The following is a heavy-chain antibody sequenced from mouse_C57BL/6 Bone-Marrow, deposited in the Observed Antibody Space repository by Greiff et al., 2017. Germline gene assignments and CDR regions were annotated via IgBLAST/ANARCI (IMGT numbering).Heavy chain of an antibody. CDR3: ASSITTVVATNY. D-gene: IGHD1-1*01. CDR2: IHPNSGST. Sequence: QVQLKQPGAELVKPGASVKLSCKASGYTFTSYWMHWVKQRPGQGLEWIGMIHPNSGSTNYNEKFKSKATLTVDKSSSTAYMQLSSLTSEDSAVYYCASSITTVVATNYWGQGTTLTVSS. CDR1: GYTFTSYW. J-gene: IGHJ2*01. V-gene: IGHV1-64*01.